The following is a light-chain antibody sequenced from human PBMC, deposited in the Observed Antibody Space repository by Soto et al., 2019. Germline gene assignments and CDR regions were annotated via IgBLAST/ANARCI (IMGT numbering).Light chain of an antibody. Sequence: FVLRDSPGTLSLSPVERASLSFMSSQSFTNTYLAWYQQKPGQAPRLLIYDASSRATGISDRFSGSASGTDFTLTISRLEPEDFAVYYCQQYGVSPRTFGQGTKVDIK. J-gene: IGKJ1*01. V-gene: IGKV3-20*01. CDR2: DAS. CDR3: QQYGVSPRT. CDR1: QSFTNTY.